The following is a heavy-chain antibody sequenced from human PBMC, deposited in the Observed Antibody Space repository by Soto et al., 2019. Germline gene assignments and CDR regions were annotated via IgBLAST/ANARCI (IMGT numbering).Heavy chain of an antibody. Sequence: EVQLLESGGGLVRPGGSLRLSCAASAFTFSNYAMNRVRQAPGKGLEWVSVISGSGGSASYADSVQGRFTISRDNSKNTLYLQMNSLRAEDTAIYYCVREDSAWDSRGSFDFWGRGTMVTVS. CDR1: AFTFSNYA. V-gene: IGHV3-23*01. J-gene: IGHJ3*01. CDR3: VREDSAWDSRGSFDF. D-gene: IGHD6-19*01. CDR2: ISGSGGSA.